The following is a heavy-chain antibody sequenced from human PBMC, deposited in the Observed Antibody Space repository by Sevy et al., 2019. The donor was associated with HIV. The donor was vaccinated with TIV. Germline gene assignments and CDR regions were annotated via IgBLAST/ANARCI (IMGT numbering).Heavy chain of an antibody. CDR1: GGTFSSYA. CDR2: IIPIFGTA. D-gene: IGHD5-12*01. CDR3: ARGARRSGGYDSYYFDY. V-gene: IGHV1-69*05. J-gene: IGHJ4*02. Sequence: SVKVSCKASGGTFSSYAISWVRQAPGQGLEWMGGIIPIFGTANYAQKFQGRVTITTDESTSEAYMELSSLRSEDTALYYCARGARRSGGYDSYYFDYWGQGTLVTVSS.